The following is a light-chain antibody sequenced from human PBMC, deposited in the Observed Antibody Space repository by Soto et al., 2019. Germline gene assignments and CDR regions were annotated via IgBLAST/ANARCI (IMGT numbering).Light chain of an antibody. CDR1: RSVSSSY. Sequence: EIVLTQSPGTLSLSPGERATLSCRASRSVSSSYLAWYQQKPGQAPRLLIYGASSRATGIPDRFSGSGSGTDFTLTISRLEPEDCAVYYCQQYGSSPLLTFGQGTRLEIK. V-gene: IGKV3-20*01. J-gene: IGKJ5*01. CDR2: GAS. CDR3: QQYGSSPLLT.